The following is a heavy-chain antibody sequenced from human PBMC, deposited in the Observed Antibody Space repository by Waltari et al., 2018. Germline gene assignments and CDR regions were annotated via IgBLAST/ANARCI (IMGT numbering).Heavy chain of an antibody. CDR1: GSLFSDHG. D-gene: IGHD2-2*01. Sequence: QVQLVESGGGVVQPGGSLRLVCAASGSLFSDHGMHWVRQAPGKSPEWMAVIWNHGRSEFYEDSVKGRFTISRDNSKNILYLQMNNLRVEDTAIYYCARNLEDFYCTTTNCFMDYWGQGTLVTVSS. V-gene: IGHV3-33*01. CDR3: ARNLEDFYCTTTNCFMDY. CDR2: IWNHGRSE. J-gene: IGHJ4*02.